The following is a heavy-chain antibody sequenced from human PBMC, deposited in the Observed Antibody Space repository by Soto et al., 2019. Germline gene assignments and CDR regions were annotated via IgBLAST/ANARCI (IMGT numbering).Heavy chain of an antibody. Sequence: ASVKVSCKASGGTFSSYAISWVRQAPGQGLEWMGGIIPIFGTANYAQKFQGRVMITADESTSTAYMELSSLRSEDTAVYYCARKVVEGYFDYWGQGTLVTVSS. CDR3: ARKVVEGYFDY. CDR2: IIPIFGTA. CDR1: GGTFSSYA. V-gene: IGHV1-69*13. J-gene: IGHJ4*02. D-gene: IGHD6-6*01.